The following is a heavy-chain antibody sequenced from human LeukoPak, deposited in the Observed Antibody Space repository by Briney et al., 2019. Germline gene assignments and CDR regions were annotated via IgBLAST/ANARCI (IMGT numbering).Heavy chain of an antibody. J-gene: IGHJ4*02. CDR1: GFTFTTYW. CDR2: IKQGGTEK. CDR3: AKVAKYYYGSETYYFFEH. Sequence: GESLRLSCAASGFTFTTYWMSWVRQAPGKGLEWVANIKQGGTEKYYVDSVKGRFTISRDNAKNSLYLQMNSLRVEDTAVYYCAKVAKYYYGSETYYFFEHWGQGTPVTASS. V-gene: IGHV3-7*01. D-gene: IGHD3-10*01.